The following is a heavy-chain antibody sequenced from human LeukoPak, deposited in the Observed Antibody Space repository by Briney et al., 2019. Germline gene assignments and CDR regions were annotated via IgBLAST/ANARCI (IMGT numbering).Heavy chain of an antibody. CDR3: ARDPATVTSYFDY. CDR2: IWYDGSNK. Sequence: GGSLRLSCAASGFTFSTYGMHWVRQAPGKGLEWVAVIWYDGSNKYYADSVKGLFTISRDNSKNTLYLQMNSLRAEDTAVYYCARDPATVTSYFDYWGQGTLVTVS. D-gene: IGHD4-17*01. V-gene: IGHV3-33*01. CDR1: GFTFSTYG. J-gene: IGHJ4*02.